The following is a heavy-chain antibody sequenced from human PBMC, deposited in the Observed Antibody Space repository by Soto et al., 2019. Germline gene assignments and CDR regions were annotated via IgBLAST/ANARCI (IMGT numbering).Heavy chain of an antibody. D-gene: IGHD2-2*01. CDR3: ARSLIVVVPAAMGPYGMDV. Sequence: ASVKVSCKTSGYTFSDYHIHWVRQAPGQGLEWVGRMIPTDGSTMYAQKFQGRVTLTRDTSTSTAYMELTSLRSEDTAVYYCARSLIVVVPAAMGPYGMDVWGQGTTVTVSS. CDR2: MIPTDGST. CDR1: GYTFSDYH. J-gene: IGHJ6*02. V-gene: IGHV1-46*01.